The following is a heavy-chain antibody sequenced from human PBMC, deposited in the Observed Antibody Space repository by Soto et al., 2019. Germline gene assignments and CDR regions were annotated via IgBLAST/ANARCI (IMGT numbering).Heavy chain of an antibody. CDR3: ARVPSRFLNGPHHDAFDI. CDR1: GGTFSSYA. V-gene: IGHV1-69*06. D-gene: IGHD3-9*01. CDR2: IIPIFGTA. J-gene: IGHJ3*02. Sequence: SVKVSCKASGGTFSSYAISWVRQAPGQGLEWMGGIIPIFGTANYAQKFQGRVTITADTSISTAYMELSRLRSDDTAVYYCARVPSRFLNGPHHDAFDIWGQGTMVTVSS.